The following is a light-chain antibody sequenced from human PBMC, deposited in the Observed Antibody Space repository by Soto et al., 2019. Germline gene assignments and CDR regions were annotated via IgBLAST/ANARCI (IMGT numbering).Light chain of an antibody. Sequence: QSVLTQPPSVSGAPGQRVTISCTGSSSNIGAGYDVHWYQQLPGTAPKLLMYGNSNRPSGVPDRLSGSKSGTSASLAITKLQAEDEADYYCQSYDSSLSVVFGGGTKLTV. CDR3: QSYDSSLSVV. CDR1: SSNIGAGYD. CDR2: GNS. V-gene: IGLV1-40*01. J-gene: IGLJ2*01.